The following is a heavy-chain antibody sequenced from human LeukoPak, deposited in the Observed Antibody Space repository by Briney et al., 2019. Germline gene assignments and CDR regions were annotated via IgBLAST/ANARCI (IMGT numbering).Heavy chain of an antibody. CDR1: GFTFSSYS. V-gene: IGHV3-21*01. CDR3: ARDRSGSYPS. CDR2: ISSSSSYI. J-gene: IGHJ4*02. D-gene: IGHD1-26*01. Sequence: GGSLRLSCAASGFTFSSYSMTWVRQAPGKGLEWVSSISSSSSYIYYADSVKGRFTISRDNAKNSLYLQMNSLRAEDTAVYYCARDRSGSYPSWGQGTLVTVSS.